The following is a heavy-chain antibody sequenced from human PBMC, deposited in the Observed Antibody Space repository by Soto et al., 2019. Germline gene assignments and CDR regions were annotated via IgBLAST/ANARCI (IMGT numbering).Heavy chain of an antibody. CDR2: ISSSGSTI. V-gene: IGHV3-48*03. CDR1: GLTFSSYE. J-gene: IGHJ4*02. CDR3: ARDRGPPHNTFDY. Sequence: GCLRLCCAAAGLTFSSYEMNWVRQAPGKGLEWVSYISSSGSTIYYADSVKRRFTISRDNAKNSLYLQMNSLRAQDTAVYYCARDRGPPHNTFDYWRQGTLATVTS.